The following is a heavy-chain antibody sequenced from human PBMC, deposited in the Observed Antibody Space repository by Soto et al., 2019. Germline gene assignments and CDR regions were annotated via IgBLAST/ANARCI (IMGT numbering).Heavy chain of an antibody. CDR2: ISFDGSNK. D-gene: IGHD3-22*01. V-gene: IGHV3-30-3*01. Sequence: PGGSLRLSCAASGFTFSSYPMHWVRQAPGKRLEWVALISFDGSNKYYADSVKGRFTISRDNSMNTLYLQMNSLRPGDTAVYYCARERSSGYYPHYNMDVWGQGTTVTVSS. CDR3: ARERSSGYYPHYNMDV. J-gene: IGHJ6*02. CDR1: GFTFSSYP.